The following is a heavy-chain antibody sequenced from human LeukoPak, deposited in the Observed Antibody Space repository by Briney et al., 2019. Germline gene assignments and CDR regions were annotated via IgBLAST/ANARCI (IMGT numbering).Heavy chain of an antibody. Sequence: PGGSLRLSCATSGFTFSNYVMSWVRLAPGKGLQWVSTITGSGGGNYYTDSVKGRFTISRDNSKNTLFLQMNSLRAEDAAIYYCAKDSETVLYNFDYWGQGTLVTVSS. D-gene: IGHD2-21*02. CDR1: GFTFSNYV. CDR3: AKDSETVLYNFDY. J-gene: IGHJ4*02. CDR2: ITGSGGGN. V-gene: IGHV3-23*01.